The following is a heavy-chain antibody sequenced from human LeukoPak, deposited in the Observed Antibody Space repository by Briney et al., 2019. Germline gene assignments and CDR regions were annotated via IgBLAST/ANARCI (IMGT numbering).Heavy chain of an antibody. V-gene: IGHV1-69*13. CDR2: IIPIFGTA. D-gene: IGHD5-18*01. Sequence: SVKVSCKASGYTFTSYAISWVRQAPGQGLEWMGGIIPIFGTANYAQKFQGRVTITADESTSTAYMELSSLRSEDTAVYYCARGARGYVPYYYYGMDVWGQGTTVTVSS. J-gene: IGHJ6*02. CDR3: ARGARGYVPYYYYGMDV. CDR1: GYTFTSYA.